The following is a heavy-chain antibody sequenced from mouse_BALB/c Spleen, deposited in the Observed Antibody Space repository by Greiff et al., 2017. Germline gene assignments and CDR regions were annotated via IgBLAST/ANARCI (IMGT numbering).Heavy chain of an antibody. V-gene: IGHV5-12-2*01. D-gene: IGHD2-14*01. CDR3: ARHDRSYAMDY. CDR2: ISNGGGST. J-gene: IGHJ4*01. Sequence: EVQVVESGGGLVQPGGSLKLSCAASGFTFSSYTISWVRQTPEKRLEWVAYISNGGGSTYYPDTVKGRFTISRDNAKNTLYLQMSSLKSEDTAMYYCARHDRSYAMDYWGQGTSVTVSS. CDR1: GFTFSSYT.